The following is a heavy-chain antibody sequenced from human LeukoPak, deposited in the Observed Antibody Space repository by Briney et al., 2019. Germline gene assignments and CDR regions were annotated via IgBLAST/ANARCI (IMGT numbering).Heavy chain of an antibody. V-gene: IGHV4-34*01. Sequence: SETLSLTCAVYGGSFSGYYWSWIRQPPGKGLEWIGEINHSGSTNYNPSLKSRVTISVDTSKNQFSLKLSSVTAADTAVYYCARGPRYCSSTSCSRFDYWGQGTLVTVSS. CDR3: ARGPRYCSSTSCSRFDY. CDR2: INHSGST. CDR1: GGSFSGYY. J-gene: IGHJ4*02. D-gene: IGHD2-2*01.